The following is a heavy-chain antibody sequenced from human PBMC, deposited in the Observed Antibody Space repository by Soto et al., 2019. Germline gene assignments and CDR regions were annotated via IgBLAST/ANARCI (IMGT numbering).Heavy chain of an antibody. Sequence: EVQLLEFGGGLVQPGGSLRLSCAASGFTFSSFAMSWVRQAPGKGLEWVSGINSRAGTTYYADSVKGRFTISRDNSKNTLYLQMNSLTAEDTAVYYCAKDRSSTSCYAFDYWGRGTLVTVSS. CDR1: GFTFSSFA. J-gene: IGHJ4*02. CDR2: INSRAGTT. D-gene: IGHD2-2*01. CDR3: AKDRSSTSCYAFDY. V-gene: IGHV3-23*01.